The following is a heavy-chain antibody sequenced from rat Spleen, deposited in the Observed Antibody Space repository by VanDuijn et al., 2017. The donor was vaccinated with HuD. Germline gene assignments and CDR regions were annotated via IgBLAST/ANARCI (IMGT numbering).Heavy chain of an antibody. V-gene: IGHV2-45*01. CDR1: GFSLTSYS. J-gene: IGHJ2*01. CDR2: IRSGGST. D-gene: IGHD5-1*01. Sequence: QVQLMESGPGLVQPSETLSLTCTVSGFSLTSYSVHWVRQPPGKGLEGMGRIRSGGSTYYNSALKSRLSISRDTSKSQVFLKMNSLRTEDIATYYCVRESRTGNYFDDWGQGVMVTVSS. CDR3: VRESRTGNYFDD.